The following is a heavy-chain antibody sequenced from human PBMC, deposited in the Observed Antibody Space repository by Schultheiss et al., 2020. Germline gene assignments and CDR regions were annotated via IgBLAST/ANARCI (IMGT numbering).Heavy chain of an antibody. J-gene: IGHJ4*02. D-gene: IGHD3-16*01. CDR3: ARDQGDYFDY. CDR1: GGSFSGYY. CDR2: IKQDGSEK. Sequence: ETLSLTCAVYGGSFSGYYWSWIRQPAGKGLEWVANIKQDGSEKYYVDSVKGRFTISRDNSKNTLYLQMNSLRAEDTAVYYCARDQGDYFDYWGQGTLVTVSS. V-gene: IGHV3-7*01.